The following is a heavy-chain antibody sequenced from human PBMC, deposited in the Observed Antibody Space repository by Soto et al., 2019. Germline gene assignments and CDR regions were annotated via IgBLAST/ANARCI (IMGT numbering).Heavy chain of an antibody. V-gene: IGHV1-8*01. Sequence: ASVKVSCKASGYTFASYDINWVRQATGQGLEWMGWMNPNSGNTGYAQKFQGRVTMTRNTSISTAYMELSSLRSEDTAVYYCARGAIYSRRITMVRAVRLRPHNWFDPCG. CDR1: GYTFASYD. CDR2: MNPNSGNT. D-gene: IGHD3-10*01. CDR3: ARGAIYSRRITMVRAVRLRPHNWFDP. J-gene: IGHJ5*02.